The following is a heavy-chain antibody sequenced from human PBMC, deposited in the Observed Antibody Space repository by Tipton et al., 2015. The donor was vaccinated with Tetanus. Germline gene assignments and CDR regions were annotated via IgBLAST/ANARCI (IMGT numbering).Heavy chain of an antibody. D-gene: IGHD3-9*01. CDR2: IYHSGST. CDR3: ARSYFRSPNAFDI. Sequence: LRLSCAVSGGSISSGGYSWSWIRQPPGKGLEWIGYIYHSGSTYYNPSLKSRVTISVDRSKNQFSLKLSSVTAADTAVYYCARSYFRSPNAFDIWGQGTMVTVSS. V-gene: IGHV4-30-2*01. CDR1: GGSISSGGYS. J-gene: IGHJ3*02.